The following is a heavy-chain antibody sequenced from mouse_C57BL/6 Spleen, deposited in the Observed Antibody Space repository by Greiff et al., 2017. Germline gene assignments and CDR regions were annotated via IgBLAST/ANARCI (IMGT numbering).Heavy chain of an antibody. CDR1: GYTFTSYW. J-gene: IGHJ3*01. CDR2: IHPNSGST. V-gene: IGHV1-64*01. Sequence: QVQLQQPGAELVKPGASVKLSCKASGYTFTSYWMHWVKQRPGQGLEWIGMIHPNSGSTNYNEKFKSKATLTVDKSSSTAYMQLSSLTSEDSAVYYCARWGDYSNYRGFAYWGQGTLVTVSA. CDR3: ARWGDYSNYRGFAY. D-gene: IGHD2-5*01.